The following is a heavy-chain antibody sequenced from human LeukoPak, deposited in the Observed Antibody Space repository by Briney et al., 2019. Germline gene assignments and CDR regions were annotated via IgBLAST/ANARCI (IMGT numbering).Heavy chain of an antibody. Sequence: GASVKVSCKASGYTFTSYDINWVRQATGQGLEWMGWMNPNSGNTGYAQKFQGRVTITRNTSISTAYMELSSLRSEDTAVYYCARSLFVRDSSGHGFDYWGQGTLVTVSS. D-gene: IGHD3-22*01. V-gene: IGHV1-8*01. CDR1: GYTFTSYD. CDR3: ARSLFVRDSSGHGFDY. CDR2: MNPNSGNT. J-gene: IGHJ4*02.